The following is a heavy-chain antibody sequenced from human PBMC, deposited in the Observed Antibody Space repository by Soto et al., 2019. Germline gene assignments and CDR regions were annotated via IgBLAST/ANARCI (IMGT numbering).Heavy chain of an antibody. J-gene: IGHJ3*02. CDR2: IIPIFGTA. V-gene: IGHV1-69*13. D-gene: IGHD2-15*01. CDR1: GGTFSSYA. CDR3: ARHRCSGGSCPPLVSGAFDI. Sequence: GASVKVSCKASGGTFSSYAISWVRQAPGQGLEWMGGIIPIFGTANYAQKFQGRVTITADESTSTAYMELSSLRAEDTAVYYCARHRCSGGSCPPLVSGAFDIWGQGTMVTVSS.